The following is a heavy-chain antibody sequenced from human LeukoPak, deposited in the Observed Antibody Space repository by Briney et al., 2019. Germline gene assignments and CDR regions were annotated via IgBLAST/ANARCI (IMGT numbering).Heavy chain of an antibody. V-gene: IGHV3-23*01. J-gene: IGHJ2*01. CDR3: ANARGTSSSYFDL. D-gene: IGHD6-6*01. CDR2: ISSGGGST. CDR1: GXTFSSYA. Sequence: SGGSLRLSCAASGXTFSSYAMGWVRQPPGKGLESVSGISSGGGSTYYTDSMKGRFTISRDNSKNTLYLQMNSLTAEDTALYYCANARGTSSSYFDLWGRGTLVTVSS.